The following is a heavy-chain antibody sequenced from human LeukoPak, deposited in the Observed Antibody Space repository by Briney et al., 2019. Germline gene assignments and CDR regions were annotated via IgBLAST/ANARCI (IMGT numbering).Heavy chain of an antibody. Sequence: AGGSLRLSCAASGFPFSSYAIHWVRQATGKGLEWVAVISYDGDDKYYADSVKGRFALSRDNSKNTLYLQMNSLRAEDTAVYYCARPYSGFFAALDIWGQGTMVTVSS. J-gene: IGHJ3*02. V-gene: IGHV3-30*09. D-gene: IGHD3-10*01. CDR1: GFPFSSYA. CDR2: ISYDGDDK. CDR3: ARPYSGFFAALDI.